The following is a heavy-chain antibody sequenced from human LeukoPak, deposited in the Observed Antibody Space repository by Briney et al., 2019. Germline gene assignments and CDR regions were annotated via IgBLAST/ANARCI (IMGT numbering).Heavy chain of an antibody. V-gene: IGHV1-69*05. CDR2: IIPIFGTA. D-gene: IGHD5-12*01. Sequence: GSSVKVSCKASGGTFSSYAISWVRQAPGQGLEWMGGIIPIFGTANYAQKFQGRVTITTDESTSTAYMELSSLRSEDTAVYFCARGDINWLRSPGTLYYADYWGRGTLVTVSS. J-gene: IGHJ4*02. CDR1: GGTFSSYA. CDR3: ARGDINWLRSPGTLYYADY.